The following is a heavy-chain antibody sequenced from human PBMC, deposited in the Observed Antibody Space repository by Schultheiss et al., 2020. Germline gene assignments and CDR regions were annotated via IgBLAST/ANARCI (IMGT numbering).Heavy chain of an antibody. CDR3: ARTYYDFWSGYYRHYYYYGMDV. Sequence: ASVKVSFKASGYTFTSYGISWVRQAPGQGLEWMGWISAYNGNTNYAQKLQGRVTMTTDTSTSTAYMELRSLRSDDTAVYYCARTYYDFWSGYYRHYYYYGMDVWGQGTTVTVSS. CDR1: GYTFTSYG. CDR2: ISAYNGNT. D-gene: IGHD3-3*01. J-gene: IGHJ6*02. V-gene: IGHV1-18*01.